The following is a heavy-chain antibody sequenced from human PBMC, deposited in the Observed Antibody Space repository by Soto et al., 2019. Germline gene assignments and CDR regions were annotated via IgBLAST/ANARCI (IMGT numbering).Heavy chain of an antibody. D-gene: IGHD3-16*01. CDR3: ASGGTRFDF. Sequence: QVQLVQSGTEVKKPGASVKVSCKASGYTFTNYGISWVRQAPGQGLEWMGWISAYNGNTNYAQKFQGRVTMTTDTPTSTDYFELRSLRSDDTAVYYCASGGTRFDFWGQGTLVTDAS. CDR1: GYTFTNYG. CDR2: ISAYNGNT. J-gene: IGHJ4*02. V-gene: IGHV1-18*01.